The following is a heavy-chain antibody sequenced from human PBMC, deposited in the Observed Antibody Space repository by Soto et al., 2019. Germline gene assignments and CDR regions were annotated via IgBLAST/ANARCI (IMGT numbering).Heavy chain of an antibody. Sequence: SETLSLTCTVSGGSISSYYWSWIRQPAGKGLEWIGRIYTSGSTNYNPSLKSRVTMSVDTSKNQFSLKLSSATAADTAVYYCARGGPYFGGDFLNWFDPWGQGTLVTVSS. CDR3: ARGGPYFGGDFLNWFDP. V-gene: IGHV4-4*07. CDR1: GGSISSYY. J-gene: IGHJ5*02. D-gene: IGHD2-21*02. CDR2: IYTSGST.